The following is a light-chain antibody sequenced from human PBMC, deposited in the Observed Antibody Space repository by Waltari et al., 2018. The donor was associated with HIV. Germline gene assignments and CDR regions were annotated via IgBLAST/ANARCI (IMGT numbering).Light chain of an antibody. Sequence: QSALTQPASVSGFPGQSINISCTGFPTDPRFKHPVSWYQQYAGNIPRLIIFDVNNRPSGISDRFSGSRSGNSAFLTFSGLQSGDEAHYYCASNRLDYTLIFGGGTKLTVL. CDR3: ASNRLDYTLI. CDR1: PTDPRFKHP. J-gene: IGLJ2*01. V-gene: IGLV2-14*03. CDR2: DVN.